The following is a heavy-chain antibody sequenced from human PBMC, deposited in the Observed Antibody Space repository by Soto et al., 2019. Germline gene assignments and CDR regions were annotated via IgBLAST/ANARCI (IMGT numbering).Heavy chain of an antibody. CDR3: ATMSSSGYPLDY. D-gene: IGHD3-22*01. J-gene: IGHJ4*02. Sequence: SETLSLTCIVSGGSVSSGSDYWSWIRQPPGKGLEWIGFIYYTGRTSYNPSLKSRVTISVDTSNNQFSLKLSSVTAADTAVYFCATMSSSGYPLDYWGRGTLVTVSS. V-gene: IGHV4-61*01. CDR2: IYYTGRT. CDR1: GGSVSSGSDY.